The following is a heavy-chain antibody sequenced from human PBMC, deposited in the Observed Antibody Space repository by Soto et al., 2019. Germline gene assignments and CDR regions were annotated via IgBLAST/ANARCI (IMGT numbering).Heavy chain of an antibody. J-gene: IGHJ6*02. V-gene: IGHV4-30-2*01. CDR2: IYHSGST. CDR3: ARGREVDTVMALPPYYYYGMDV. CDR1: GGSISSGGYS. Sequence: TLSLTCAVSGGSISSGGYSWSWIRQPPGKGLEWIGYIYHSGSTYYNPSLKSRVTISVDRSKNQFSLKLSSVTAADTAVYYCARGREVDTVMALPPYYYYGMDVWGQGTTVTVSS. D-gene: IGHD5-18*01.